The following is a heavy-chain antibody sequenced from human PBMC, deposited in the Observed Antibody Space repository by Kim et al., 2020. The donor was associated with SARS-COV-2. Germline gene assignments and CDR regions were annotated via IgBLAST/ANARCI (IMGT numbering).Heavy chain of an antibody. V-gene: IGHV3-7*01. CDR2: IKQDGSEK. Sequence: GGSLRLSCAASGFTFSSYWMSWVRQAPGKGLEWVANIKQDGSEKYYVDSVKGRFTISRDNAKNSLYLQMNSLRAEDTAVYYCAREDVGSSGYYPRYRYYYYYYGMDVWGQGTTVTVSS. CDR1: GFTFSSYW. D-gene: IGHD3-22*01. CDR3: AREDVGSSGYYPRYRYYYYYYGMDV. J-gene: IGHJ6*02.